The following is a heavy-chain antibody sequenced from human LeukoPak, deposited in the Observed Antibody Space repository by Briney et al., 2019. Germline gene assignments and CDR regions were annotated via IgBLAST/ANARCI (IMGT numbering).Heavy chain of an antibody. CDR1: GFTFSGSA. CDR2: IRSKANSYAT. CDR3: TRTPPYGSGSYPPRQFDY. J-gene: IGHJ4*02. D-gene: IGHD3-10*01. V-gene: IGHV3-73*01. Sequence: PGGSLKLSCAASGFTFSGSAMHWVRQASGKGLEWVGRIRSKANSYATAYAASVKGRFTISRDDSKNTAYQQMNSLKTEDTAVYYCTRTPPYGSGSYPPRQFDYWGQGTLVTVSS.